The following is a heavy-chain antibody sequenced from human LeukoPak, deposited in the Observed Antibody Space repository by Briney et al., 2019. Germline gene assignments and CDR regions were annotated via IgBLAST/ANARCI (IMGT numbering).Heavy chain of an antibody. V-gene: IGHV4-34*01. Sequence: SETLSLTCAVYGGSFSGYYWSWIRQPPGKGLEWIGEINHSGSTNYNPSLKSRVTISVDTSKNQFSLRLSSVTAADTAVYYCVRGHTVTAYYYYGMDVWGKGTTVTVSS. J-gene: IGHJ6*04. D-gene: IGHD4-11*01. CDR3: VRGHTVTAYYYYGMDV. CDR1: GGSFSGYY. CDR2: INHSGST.